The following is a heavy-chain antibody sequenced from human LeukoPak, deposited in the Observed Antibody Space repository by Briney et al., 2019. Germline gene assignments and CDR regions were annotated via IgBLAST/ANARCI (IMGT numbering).Heavy chain of an antibody. CDR1: GFAFSSYW. CDR2: IKRDGSEK. CDR3: ARGQTTFGP. V-gene: IGHV3-7*01. D-gene: IGHD1-7*01. Sequence: GGSLRLSCAVSGFAFSSYWMGWVRQAPGKGLEWVANIKRDGSEKYYVDSVKGRFTISRDNAKNSLFLQMNSLTAEDTAVYYCARGQTTFGPWGQGTLVTVSS. J-gene: IGHJ5*02.